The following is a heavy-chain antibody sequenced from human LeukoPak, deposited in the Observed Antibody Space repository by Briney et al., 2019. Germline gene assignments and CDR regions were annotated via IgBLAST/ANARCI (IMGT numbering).Heavy chain of an antibody. V-gene: IGHV1-46*01. CDR1: GYTFTSYY. J-gene: IGHJ5*02. CDR3: ARIPHRVPHNWFDP. D-gene: IGHD2-2*01. CDR2: INPSGGST. Sequence: ASAKVSCKASGYTFTSYYMHWVRQAPGQGLEWMGIINPSGGSTSYAQKFQGRVTMTRDTSISTAYMELSSLRSDDTAVYFCARIPHRVPHNWFDPWGQGTLVTVSS.